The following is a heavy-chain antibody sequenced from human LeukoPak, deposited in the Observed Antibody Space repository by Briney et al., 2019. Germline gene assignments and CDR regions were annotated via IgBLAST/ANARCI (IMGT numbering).Heavy chain of an antibody. CDR3: AKEAEPYGSGSYQLFDY. J-gene: IGHJ4*02. D-gene: IGHD3-10*01. Sequence: PGGSLRLSCAASRFTFDDYAMHWVRQAPGKGLEWVSGISWNSGSIGYADSVKGRFTISRDNAKNSLYLQMNSLRAEDMALYYCAKEAEPYGSGSYQLFDYWGQGTLVTVS. V-gene: IGHV3-9*03. CDR2: ISWNSGSI. CDR1: RFTFDDYA.